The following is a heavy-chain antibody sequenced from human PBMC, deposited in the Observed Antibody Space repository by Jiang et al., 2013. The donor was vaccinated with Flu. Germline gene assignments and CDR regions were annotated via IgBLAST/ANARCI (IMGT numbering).Heavy chain of an antibody. V-gene: IGHV4-30-4*01. Sequence: GPGLVKPSQTLSLTCTVSGGSISSGDYYWSWIRQPPGKGLEWIGYIYYSGSTYYNPSLKSRVTISVDTSKNQFSLKLSSVTAADTAVYYCARAVHRYDFWSAETDYFDYWGQGTLVTVSS. J-gene: IGHJ4*02. CDR2: IYYSGST. CDR3: ARAVHRYDFWSAETDYFDY. CDR1: GGSISSGDYY. D-gene: IGHD3-3*01.